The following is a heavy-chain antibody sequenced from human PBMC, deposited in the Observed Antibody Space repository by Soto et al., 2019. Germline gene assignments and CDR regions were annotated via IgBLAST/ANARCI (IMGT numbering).Heavy chain of an antibody. V-gene: IGHV1-69*01. J-gene: IGHJ4*02. D-gene: IGHD6-13*01. CDR3: ARDTGPLAAAGTGGFDY. Sequence: QVQLVQSGAEVKKPGSSVKVSCKASGGTFSSYAISWVRQAPGQGLEWMGGIIPLFGTANYAQKFQGRVTITADESTTTAYMELSSLKSEDTAVYYCARDTGPLAAAGTGGFDYWGQGTLVTVSS. CDR2: IIPLFGTA. CDR1: GGTFSSYA.